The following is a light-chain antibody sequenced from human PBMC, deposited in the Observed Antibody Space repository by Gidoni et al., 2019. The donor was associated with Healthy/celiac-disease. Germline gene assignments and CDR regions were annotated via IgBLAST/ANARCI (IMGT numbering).Light chain of an antibody. CDR1: QSVSSN. CDR3: QQYNNWPPYT. CDR2: GAS. Sequence: EIGMTQSPATLSVSPGERATLSCRASQSVSSNLAWYQQKPGQAPRLLIYGASTRATGIPARFSGSGSGTEFTLTISSLQSEDFAVYYCQQYNNWPPYTFGQGTKLKIK. J-gene: IGKJ2*01. V-gene: IGKV3-15*01.